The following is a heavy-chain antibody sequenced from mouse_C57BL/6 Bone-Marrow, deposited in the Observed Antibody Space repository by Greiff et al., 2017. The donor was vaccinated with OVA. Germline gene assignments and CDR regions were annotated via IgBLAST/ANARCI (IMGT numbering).Heavy chain of an antibody. Sequence: EVKLQQSGPELVKPGASVKIPCKASGYTFTDYNMDWVKQSHGKSLEWIGDINPNNGGTIYNQKFKGKATLTVDKSSSTAYMELRSLTSEDTAVYYCARKGSSGYRYYFDYWGQGTTLTVSS. CDR2: INPNNGGT. CDR1: GYTFTDYN. V-gene: IGHV1-18*01. J-gene: IGHJ2*01. D-gene: IGHD3-2*02. CDR3: ARKGSSGYRYYFDY.